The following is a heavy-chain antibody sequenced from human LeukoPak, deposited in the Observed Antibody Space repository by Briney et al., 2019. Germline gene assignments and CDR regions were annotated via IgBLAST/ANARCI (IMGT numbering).Heavy chain of an antibody. V-gene: IGHV4-38-2*02. J-gene: IGHJ5*02. Sequence: SETLSLTCTVSGYSISSGYYWGWIRQPPGKGLEWIGSIYHSGSTNYNPSPKSRVTISVDTSKNQFSLKLSSVTAADTAVYYCAKSGIAAANRWFDPWGQGTLVTVSS. D-gene: IGHD6-13*01. CDR1: GYSISSGYY. CDR3: AKSGIAAANRWFDP. CDR2: IYHSGST.